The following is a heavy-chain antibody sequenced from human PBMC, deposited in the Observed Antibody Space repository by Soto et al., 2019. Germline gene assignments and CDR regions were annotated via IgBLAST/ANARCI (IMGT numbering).Heavy chain of an antibody. J-gene: IGHJ4*02. Sequence: PGGSLRLSCAASGFTFSSYGMHWVRQAPGKGLEWVAVIWYDGSNKYYADSVKGRFTISRDNSKNTLYLQMNSLRAEDTAVYYCAREPLSPPYSSSDWGQGTLVTVSS. D-gene: IGHD6-6*01. CDR1: GFTFSSYG. V-gene: IGHV3-33*01. CDR2: IWYDGSNK. CDR3: AREPLSPPYSSSD.